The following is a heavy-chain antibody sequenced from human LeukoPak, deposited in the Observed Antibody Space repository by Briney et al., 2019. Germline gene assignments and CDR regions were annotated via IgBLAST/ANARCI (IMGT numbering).Heavy chain of an antibody. Sequence: SETLSLTCTVSGGSINSYCWSWIRQPPGQGLEWIGYIYATGSTNYNPSLTSRVTISVEMSKNQFSLNLRSVTAADTAAYFYPRHGSVRSPLGPWGQGTLVTVSS. J-gene: IGHJ5*02. CDR2: IYATGST. CDR3: PRHGSVRSPLGP. D-gene: IGHD3-10*01. CDR1: GGSINSYC. V-gene: IGHV4-59*08.